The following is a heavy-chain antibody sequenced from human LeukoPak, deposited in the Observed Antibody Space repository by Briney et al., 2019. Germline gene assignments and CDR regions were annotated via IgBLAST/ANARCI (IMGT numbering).Heavy chain of an antibody. CDR1: GGSFSGYY. D-gene: IGHD1-1*01. CDR3: ARGLGTPFDY. J-gene: IGHJ4*02. Sequence: PSETLSLTCAVYGGSFSGYYWSWIRQPPGKGLEWIGGINHSGSTNYNPSLKSRVTISVDTSKNQFSLKLSSVTAADTAVYYCARGLGTPFDYWGQGTLVTVSS. V-gene: IGHV4-34*01. CDR2: INHSGST.